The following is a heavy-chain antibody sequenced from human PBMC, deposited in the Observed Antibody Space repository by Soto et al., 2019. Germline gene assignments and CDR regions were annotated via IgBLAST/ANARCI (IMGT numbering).Heavy chain of an antibody. CDR1: GFTFSSYW. V-gene: IGHV3-7*02. J-gene: IGHJ4*02. CDR2: IKHSSTEK. D-gene: IGHD2-21*02. Sequence: SLRLSCAASGFTFSSYWMSWVRQAPGKGLEWVSNIKHSSTEKYYGDSVKGRFIISRDNAENSLYLQMNSLRAEDTAVYYCVRHTCPVDCYSLGYWGLGTLVTVSS. CDR3: VRHTCPVDCYSLGY.